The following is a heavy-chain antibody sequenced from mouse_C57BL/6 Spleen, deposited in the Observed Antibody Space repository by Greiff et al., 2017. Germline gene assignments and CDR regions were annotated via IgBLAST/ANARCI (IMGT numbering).Heavy chain of an antibody. CDR3: AREGGFITTVVAPFAY. V-gene: IGHV3-6*01. Sequence: EVQLVESGPGLVKPSQSLSLTCSVTGYSITSGYYWNWIRQFPGNKLEWMGYISYDGSNNYNPSLKNRISLTRDTSKNQFFLKLNPVTTEDAATYYCAREGGFITTVVAPFAYWGQGTLVTVSA. CDR2: ISYDGSN. D-gene: IGHD1-1*01. J-gene: IGHJ3*01. CDR1: GYSITSGYY.